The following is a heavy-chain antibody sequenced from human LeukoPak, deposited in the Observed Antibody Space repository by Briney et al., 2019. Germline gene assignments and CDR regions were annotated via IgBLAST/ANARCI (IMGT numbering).Heavy chain of an antibody. D-gene: IGHD3-22*01. Sequence: ASVKVSCKASGYTFTSYGISWVRQAPGQGLEWMGWISAYNGNTNYAQKLQGRVTMTTDTSTSTAYMELRSLRSDDTAVYYCARDLGRYYDSSGYYDTVFDYWGQGTLVTVSS. CDR2: ISAYNGNT. J-gene: IGHJ4*02. CDR3: ARDLGRYYDSSGYYDTVFDY. V-gene: IGHV1-18*01. CDR1: GYTFTSYG.